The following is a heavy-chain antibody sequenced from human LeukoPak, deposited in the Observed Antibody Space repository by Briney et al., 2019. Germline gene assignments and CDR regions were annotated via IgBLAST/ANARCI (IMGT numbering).Heavy chain of an antibody. CDR3: AKQMTERPHYYYMDV. CDR2: TQDDESNK. CDR1: GFIFSSSC. Sequence: PGGSLRLSCAASGFIFSSSCMHWVRQAPGKGLEWVAFTQDDESNKYYSDSVKGRFTISRDNSKNTLFLQMSSLRPEDTALYYCAKQMTERPHYYYMDVWGRGTTVTVSS. V-gene: IGHV3-30*02. J-gene: IGHJ6*03.